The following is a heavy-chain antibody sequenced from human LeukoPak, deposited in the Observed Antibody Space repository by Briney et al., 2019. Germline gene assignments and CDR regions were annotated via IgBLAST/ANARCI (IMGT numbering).Heavy chain of an antibody. Sequence: NSSETLSLTCTVSGGSISSYYWSWIRQPPGKGLEWIGYNFHSVTTNYNPSLQSRVFISVDTSKNQFSLDLTSVTAADTAVYYCATYSDITGSFDYWGQGTLVTVSS. CDR1: GGSISSYY. CDR3: ATYSDITGSFDY. V-gene: IGHV4-59*01. CDR2: NFHSVTT. D-gene: IGHD3-22*01. J-gene: IGHJ4*02.